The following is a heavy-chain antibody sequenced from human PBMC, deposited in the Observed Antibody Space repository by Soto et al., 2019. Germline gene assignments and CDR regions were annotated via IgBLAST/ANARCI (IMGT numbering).Heavy chain of an antibody. CDR3: ASDSTYYYDTSGYCVY. V-gene: IGHV3-48*02. Sequence: EVQLVESGGGLVQPGGSLRLSCAASGFIFNSYSMNWVRHTPGKGLEWVSYISASGDTKHYADSVKGRFTISRDNAKHSLLLQMHSLRDEDTAVYYCASDSTYYYDTSGYCVYWGQGTLVTVSS. CDR2: ISASGDTK. CDR1: GFIFNSYS. D-gene: IGHD3-22*01. J-gene: IGHJ4*02.